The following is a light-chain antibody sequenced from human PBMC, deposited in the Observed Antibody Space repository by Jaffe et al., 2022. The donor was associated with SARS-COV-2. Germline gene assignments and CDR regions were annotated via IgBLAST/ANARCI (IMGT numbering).Light chain of an antibody. Sequence: QSALTQPASVSGSPGQSITISCTGTSSDIGFYNYVSWYQQHPGKAPKVMIYDVSNRPSGGSDRFSGSKSGNTASLTISGLQAEDEADYYCASYTGSSTSYVFGTGTKVTVL. CDR3: ASYTGSSTSYV. CDR1: SSDIGFYNY. J-gene: IGLJ1*01. CDR2: DVS. V-gene: IGLV2-14*03.